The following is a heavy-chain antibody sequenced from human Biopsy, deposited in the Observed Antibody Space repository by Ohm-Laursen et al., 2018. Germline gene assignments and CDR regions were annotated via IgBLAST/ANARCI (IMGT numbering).Heavy chain of an antibody. CDR3: ARESSTSGRVRVDS. D-gene: IGHD2-2*01. CDR2: ISNSGVQ. J-gene: IGHJ5*01. Sequence: SLRLSCAASGFTVINNDISWVRQAPGKGLEWASFISNSGVQYHADSVKGRFTISRDNSKNTLYLQMNSLRAEDTAVYFCARESSTSGRVRVDSWGQGTLVTVSS. V-gene: IGHV3-66*01. CDR1: GFTVINND.